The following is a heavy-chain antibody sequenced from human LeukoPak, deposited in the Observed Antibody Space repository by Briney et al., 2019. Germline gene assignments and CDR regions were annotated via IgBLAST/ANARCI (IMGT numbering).Heavy chain of an antibody. J-gene: IGHJ6*03. Sequence: GESLKISCKASGYSFTTYWIAWVRQLPGKGLEWMGIIYPGDSDTRYSPSFQGQVTISADKSISTAYLQWSSLKASDSAMYYCARRGSSPTLDYYYMDVWGKGTTVTVSS. CDR1: GYSFTTYW. D-gene: IGHD1-26*01. CDR2: IYPGDSDT. V-gene: IGHV5-51*01. CDR3: ARRGSSPTLDYYYMDV.